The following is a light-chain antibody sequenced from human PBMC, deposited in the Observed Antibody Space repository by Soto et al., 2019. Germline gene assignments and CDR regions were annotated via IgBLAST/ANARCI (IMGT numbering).Light chain of an antibody. Sequence: DVNLTQSPAFLSASVGDRVTITCRPSQAVPNNMAWYQQKPGKPPKLLIYEESTLHSGVPSRFSGRKSGTQFTLTIDSLQPEDFATYYCQQVKTYPRTFGGGTKVAIK. J-gene: IGKJ4*01. CDR2: EES. CDR1: QAVPNN. CDR3: QQVKTYPRT. V-gene: IGKV1-9*01.